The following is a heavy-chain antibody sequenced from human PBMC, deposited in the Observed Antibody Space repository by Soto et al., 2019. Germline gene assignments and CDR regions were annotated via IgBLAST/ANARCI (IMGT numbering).Heavy chain of an antibody. Sequence: GGSLRLSCAASGFTFSSYGMHWVRQAPGKGLEWVAVIWYDGSNKYYADSVKGRFTISRDNSKNTLYLQMNSLRAEDTAVYYCARDPYCSSFNWFDPWGQGTLVTVSS. CDR1: GFTFSSYG. J-gene: IGHJ5*02. CDR3: ARDPYCSSFNWFDP. CDR2: IWYDGSNK. V-gene: IGHV3-33*08. D-gene: IGHD6-6*01.